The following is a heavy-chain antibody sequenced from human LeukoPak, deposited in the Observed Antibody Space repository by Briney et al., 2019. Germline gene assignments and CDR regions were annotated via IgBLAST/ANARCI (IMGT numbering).Heavy chain of an antibody. D-gene: IGHD3-16*02. CDR2: INHSGST. Sequence: PSETLSLTCAVYGGSFSGYYWSWIRRPPGKGLEWIGEINHSGSTNYNPSLKSRVTISVDTSKNQFSLKLSSVTAADTAVYYCARGGTITRYRRFKNDYWGQGTLVTVSS. CDR3: ARGGTITRYRRFKNDY. J-gene: IGHJ4*02. CDR1: GGSFSGYY. V-gene: IGHV4-34*01.